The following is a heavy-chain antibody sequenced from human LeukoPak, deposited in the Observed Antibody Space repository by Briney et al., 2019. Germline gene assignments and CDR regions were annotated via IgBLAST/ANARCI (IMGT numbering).Heavy chain of an antibody. CDR2: IYYSGST. CDR1: GGSISSGDYY. Sequence: PSETLSLTCTVSGGSISSGDYYWRWIRQPPGKGLEWIGYIYYSGSTSYNPSLKSRITISVDTSRNHFSLRLTSVTAADTAVYYCARWYYYGSGRRQFDYWGQGTLVTVSS. J-gene: IGHJ4*02. CDR3: ARWYYYGSGRRQFDY. V-gene: IGHV4-30-4*01. D-gene: IGHD3-10*01.